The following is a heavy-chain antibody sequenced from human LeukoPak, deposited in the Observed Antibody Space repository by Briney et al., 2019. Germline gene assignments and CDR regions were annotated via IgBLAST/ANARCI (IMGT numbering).Heavy chain of an antibody. V-gene: IGHV1-2*02. CDR2: INPNSGGT. CDR3: ARGVVVVVAATDPYFDY. CDR1: GYTFTSYY. D-gene: IGHD2-15*01. J-gene: IGHJ4*02. Sequence: GASVKVSCKASGYTFTSYYMHWVRQAPGQGLEWMGWINPNSGGTNYAQKFQGRVTMTRDTSISTAYMELSRLRSDDTAVYYCARGVVVVVAATDPYFDYWGQGTLVTVSS.